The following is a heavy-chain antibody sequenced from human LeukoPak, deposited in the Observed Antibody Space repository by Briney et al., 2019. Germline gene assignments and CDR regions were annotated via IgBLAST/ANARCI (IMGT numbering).Heavy chain of an antibody. V-gene: IGHV3-30*04. CDR2: ISYDGSNK. D-gene: IGHD3-10*01. J-gene: IGHJ4*02. CDR1: GFTFSSYA. CDR3: ARDRGFSGSYPFLDY. Sequence: PGGSLRLSCAASGFTFSSYAMHWVRQAPGKGLEWVAVISYDGSNKYYADSVKGRFTISRDNSKNTPYLQMNSLRAEDTAVYCCARDRGFSGSYPFLDYWGQGTLVTVSS.